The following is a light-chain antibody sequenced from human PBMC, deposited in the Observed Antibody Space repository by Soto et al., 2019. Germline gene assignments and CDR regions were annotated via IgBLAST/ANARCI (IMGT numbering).Light chain of an antibody. Sequence: EIVMTHSPATLSVSPGERVTLSCRASQSAIGNLAWYQQKPGQTRRLLIYDAFTRATDIPARFSGSGSGTESSLNIDRTQSEAFSVYYWQQYNNWRRTFGQGTKVDI. V-gene: IGKV3-15*01. CDR3: QQYNNWRRT. J-gene: IGKJ1*01. CDR1: QSAIGN. CDR2: DAF.